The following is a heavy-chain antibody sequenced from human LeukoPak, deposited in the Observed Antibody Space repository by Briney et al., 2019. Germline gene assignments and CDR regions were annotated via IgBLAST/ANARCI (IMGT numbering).Heavy chain of an antibody. J-gene: IGHJ4*02. CDR2: ISGGGGST. CDR3: AKDQSAIAAAGADGYFDN. V-gene: IGHV3-23*01. D-gene: IGHD6-13*01. CDR1: ACGTYA. Sequence: GGSLTLSCAASACGTYAKCWVRQAPATALEWVSTISGGGGSTYYADSVQGRFTISRDNSKNTLYLHMISLRAEDTAVYYCAKDQSAIAAAGADGYFDNWGQGTLVTVSS.